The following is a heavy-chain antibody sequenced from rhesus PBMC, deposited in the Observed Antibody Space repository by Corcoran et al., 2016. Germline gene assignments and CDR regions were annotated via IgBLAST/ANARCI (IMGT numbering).Heavy chain of an antibody. V-gene: IGHV4S2*01. J-gene: IGHJ4*01. CDR2: IYGSGGNT. CDR3: ARARTWNNWED. D-gene: IGHD1-20*01. CDR1: GASITRDF. Sequence: QVQLPESGPGLVKPSETLPLTCAVSGASITRDFWSWIRHAPGQGLEWIGRIYGSGGNTAYKPSLKSRVTISIDTSKNQFSLKLNSVTAADTAVYYCARARTWNNWEDWGQGVLVTVSS.